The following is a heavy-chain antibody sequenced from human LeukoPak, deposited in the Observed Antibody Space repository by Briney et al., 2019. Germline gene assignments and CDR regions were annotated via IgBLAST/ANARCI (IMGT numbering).Heavy chain of an antibody. CDR1: GGSFSGYY. Sequence: PSETLSLTCAVYGGSFSGYYWSWIRQPPGKGLEWIGGINHSGSTNYNPSLKSRVTISVDTSKNQFSLKLSSVTAADMAVYYCARVYCSSTSCSSPNDYWGQGTLVTVSS. D-gene: IGHD2-2*01. V-gene: IGHV4-34*01. CDR3: ARVYCSSTSCSSPNDY. J-gene: IGHJ4*02. CDR2: INHSGST.